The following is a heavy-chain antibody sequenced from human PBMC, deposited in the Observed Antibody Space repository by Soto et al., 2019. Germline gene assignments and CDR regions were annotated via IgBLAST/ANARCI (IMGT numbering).Heavy chain of an antibody. CDR2: IYYSGST. D-gene: IGHD2-15*01. V-gene: IGHV4-31*03. Sequence: QVQMQESGPGLVKPSQTLYLTCSVSGGSIIDSGSFYWNWIRQHPGKGLEWIGYIYYSGSTYYNRVLKSRATISLDTSKNQFSLKLTSVTAADTAIYYCARGEVVASNWFDPWGQGTLVTVSS. CDR3: ARGEVVASNWFDP. J-gene: IGHJ5*02. CDR1: GGSIIDSGSFY.